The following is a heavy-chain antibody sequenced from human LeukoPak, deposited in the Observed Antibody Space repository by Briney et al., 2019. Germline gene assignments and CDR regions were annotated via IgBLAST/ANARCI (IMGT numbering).Heavy chain of an antibody. CDR2: MNEDRSQI. CDR3: ASFWNGYFDY. CDR1: GFSFSTYW. D-gene: IGHD3-3*01. Sequence: GGSLRLSCAASGFSFSTYWMSWVRQAPGRGLEWVATMNEDRSQIYYVDSVKGRFTVSRDNAKNSLYLQMNNLRADDTAVYYCASFWNGYFDYWGRGTLVTVSS. V-gene: IGHV3-7*01. J-gene: IGHJ4*02.